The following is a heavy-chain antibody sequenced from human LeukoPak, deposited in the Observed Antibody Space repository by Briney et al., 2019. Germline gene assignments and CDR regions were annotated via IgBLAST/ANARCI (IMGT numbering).Heavy chain of an antibody. CDR3: ARDEDGSGWYGMATSYYYYYGMDV. J-gene: IGHJ6*02. CDR1: GFTFSSYA. Sequence: GGSLRLSCAASGFTFSSYAMSWVRQAPGRGLGWVSVISGSGGSTYYADSVKGRFTISRDNSKNTLYLQMNSLRAEDTAVYYCARDEDGSGWYGMATSYYYYYGMDVWGQGTTVTVSS. CDR2: ISGSGGST. V-gene: IGHV3-23*01. D-gene: IGHD6-19*01.